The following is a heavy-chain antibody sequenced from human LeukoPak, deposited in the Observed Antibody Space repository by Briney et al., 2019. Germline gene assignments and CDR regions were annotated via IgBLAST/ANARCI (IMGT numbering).Heavy chain of an antibody. CDR1: GFTFSSYA. Sequence: GGSLRLSCAASGFTFSSYAMSWVRQAPGKGLEWVSAIRGSGGSTYYADSVKGRFTISRDNSKNTLYLQMNSLRAEDTAVYYCAKDHYKLSVAANDAFDIWGQGTMVTVSS. J-gene: IGHJ3*02. CDR2: IRGSGGST. CDR3: AKDHYKLSVAANDAFDI. D-gene: IGHD3-10*01. V-gene: IGHV3-23*01.